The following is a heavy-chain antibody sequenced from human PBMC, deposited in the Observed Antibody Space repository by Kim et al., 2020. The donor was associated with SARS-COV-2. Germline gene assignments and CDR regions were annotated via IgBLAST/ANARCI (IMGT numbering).Heavy chain of an antibody. J-gene: IGHJ4*02. CDR2: IIPIFGTE. CDR3: ARHLSRVVVVAELGY. CDR1: GGTFSRYA. Sequence: SVKVSCKASGGTFSRYAISWVRQAPGQGLEWMGGIIPIFGTENYAQKFQGRVTITADESTSTAYMELSSLRSEDTAVYYCARHLSRVVVVAELGYWGQGTLVTVSS. D-gene: IGHD2-15*01. V-gene: IGHV1-69*13.